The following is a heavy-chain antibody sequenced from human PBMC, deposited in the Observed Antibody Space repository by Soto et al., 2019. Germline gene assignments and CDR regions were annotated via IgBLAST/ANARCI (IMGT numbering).Heavy chain of an antibody. CDR1: GGSLSSYY. V-gene: IGHV4-59*01. J-gene: IGHJ4*02. CDR2: IYYSGST. CDR3: ARRYGTVFDY. Sequence: PSETLSLTFTVSGGSLSSYYWRWIRQPPGKGMEWIGYIYYSGSTNYNPSLKSRVTISVDTSKNQFSLKLSSVTAADTAVYYCARRYGTVFDYWGQGTLVTVSS. D-gene: IGHD6-13*01.